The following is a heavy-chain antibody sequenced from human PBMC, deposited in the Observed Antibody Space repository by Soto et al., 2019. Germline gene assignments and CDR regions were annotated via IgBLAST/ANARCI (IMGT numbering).Heavy chain of an antibody. CDR2: TGSGTGPG. CDR3: ARRHSGGFFRFFDS. CDR1: GGSLSTNP. J-gene: IGHJ4*02. D-gene: IGHD2-15*01. Sequence: SVKVSCKASGGSLSTNPISWVRQAPGQGLEWMGGTGSGTGPGNHAQKFQGRLTVTADKSTSTVYMELTNLSSEDTAVYYCARRHSGGFFRFFDSWGQGTLVTVS. V-gene: IGHV1-69*06.